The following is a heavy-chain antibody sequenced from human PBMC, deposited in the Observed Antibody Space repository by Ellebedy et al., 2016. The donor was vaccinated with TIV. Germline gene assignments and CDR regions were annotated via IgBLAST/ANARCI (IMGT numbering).Heavy chain of an antibody. CDR2: IYYSGST. CDR3: ASGSSGWSQFDY. D-gene: IGHD6-19*01. CDR1: GGSISSYY. V-gene: IGHV4-59*12. J-gene: IGHJ4*02. Sequence: SETLSLXXAVSGGSISSYYWSWIRQPPGKGLEWIGYIYYSGSTNYNPSLKSRVTISVDTSKNQFSLKLSSVTAADTAVYYCASGSSGWSQFDYWGQGTLVTVSS.